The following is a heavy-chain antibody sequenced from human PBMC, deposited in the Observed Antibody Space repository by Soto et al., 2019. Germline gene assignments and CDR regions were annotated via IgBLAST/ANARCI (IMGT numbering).Heavy chain of an antibody. V-gene: IGHV3-33*01. J-gene: IGHJ6*02. CDR2: IWYDGSNK. Sequence: QVQLVESGGGVVQPGRSLRLSCAASGFTFSSYGMHWVRQAPGKGLEWVAVIWYDGSNKYYADSVKGRFTIARDNSKNTLNLQMTSLRAEDTAVYYCARNDYYDSSGYQGVRLNYGMDVWGQGTTVTVSS. D-gene: IGHD3-22*01. CDR1: GFTFSSYG. CDR3: ARNDYYDSSGYQGVRLNYGMDV.